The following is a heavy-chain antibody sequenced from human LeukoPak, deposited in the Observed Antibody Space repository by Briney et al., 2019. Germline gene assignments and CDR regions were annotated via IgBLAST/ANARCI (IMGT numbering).Heavy chain of an antibody. CDR1: GFTFDDYA. Sequence: GGSLRLSCAASGFTFDDYAMHWVRQAPGKGLEWVSGISWNSGSIGYADSVKGRFTISRDNAKSSLYLQMNSLRAEDTALYYCAKDMAPYQLLPFDYWGQGTLVTVSS. CDR3: AKDMAPYQLLPFDY. J-gene: IGHJ4*02. CDR2: ISWNSGSI. D-gene: IGHD2-2*01. V-gene: IGHV3-9*01.